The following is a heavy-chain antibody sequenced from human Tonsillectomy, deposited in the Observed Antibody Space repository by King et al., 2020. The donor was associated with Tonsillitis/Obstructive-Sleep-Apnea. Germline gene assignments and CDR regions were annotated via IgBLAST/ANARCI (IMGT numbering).Heavy chain of an antibody. Sequence: VQLVESGGGVVQPGGFLRLSCAASGFTFDDYAMHWVRQAPGKGLEWVSLISGDGGSTYYADSVKGRFTISRDNSKNSLYMQMNSLRTEDTALYYCAKFPYGDYEGGWFDPWGQGTLVTVSS. J-gene: IGHJ5*02. CDR2: ISGDGGST. V-gene: IGHV3-43*02. CDR1: GFTFDDYA. D-gene: IGHD4-17*01. CDR3: AKFPYGDYEGGWFDP.